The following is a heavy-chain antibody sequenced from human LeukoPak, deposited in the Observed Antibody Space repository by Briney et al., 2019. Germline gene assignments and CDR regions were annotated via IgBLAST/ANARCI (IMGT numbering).Heavy chain of an antibody. J-gene: IGHJ3*02. CDR3: ARHGEVYGDYDPNDAFDI. D-gene: IGHD4-17*01. V-gene: IGHV4-31*03. CDR1: GGSISSGGYY. Sequence: SQTLSLTCTVSGGSISSGGYYWSWIRQHPGKGLEWIGYIYYSGSTYYNPSLKSRVTISVDTSKNQFSLKLSSVTAADTAVYYCARHGEVYGDYDPNDAFDIWGQGTMVTVSS. CDR2: IYYSGST.